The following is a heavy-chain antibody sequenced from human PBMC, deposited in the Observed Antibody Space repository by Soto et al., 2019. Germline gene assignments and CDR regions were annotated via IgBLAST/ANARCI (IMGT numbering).Heavy chain of an antibody. CDR2: IYYSGST. J-gene: IGHJ4*02. CDR1: GGSISSGGYY. CDR3: AGESEAVAGTDY. D-gene: IGHD6-19*01. Sequence: SETLSLTCTVSGGSISSGGYYWSWIRQHPGKGLEWIGYIYYSGSTYYNPSLKSRVTISVDTSKNQFSLKLSSVTAADTAVYYCAGESEAVAGTDYWGQGTLVTVSS. V-gene: IGHV4-31*03.